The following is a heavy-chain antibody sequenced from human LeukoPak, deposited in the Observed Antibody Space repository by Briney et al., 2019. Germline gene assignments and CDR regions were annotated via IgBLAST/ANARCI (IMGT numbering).Heavy chain of an antibody. D-gene: IGHD3-10*01. V-gene: IGHV4-34*01. CDR3: ARGGYYYGTGTSSLGY. J-gene: IGHJ4*02. CDR2: INHSGST. CDR1: GGSFSGYY. Sequence: SETLSLTCAVYGGSFSGYYGSWIRQPPGKGLEWIGEINHSGSTNYNPSLKSRVTISVDTSKNQFSLKLSSVTAADTAVYYCARGGYYYGTGTSSLGYWGQGTLVTVSS.